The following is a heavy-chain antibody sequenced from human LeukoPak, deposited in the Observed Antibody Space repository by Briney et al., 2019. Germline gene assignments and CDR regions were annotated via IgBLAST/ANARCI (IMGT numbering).Heavy chain of an antibody. J-gene: IGHJ4*02. CDR3: ARDRTTSGYSSGWYPIGY. V-gene: IGHV1-8*01. Sequence: ASVKVSCKASGYTFTSYDINWVRQATGQGLEWMGWMNPNSGNTGYAQKFQGRVTMTRNTSISTAYMELSSLRSEDTAVYYCARDRTTSGYSSGWYPIGYWGQGTLVTVSS. CDR1: GYTFTSYD. D-gene: IGHD6-19*01. CDR2: MNPNSGNT.